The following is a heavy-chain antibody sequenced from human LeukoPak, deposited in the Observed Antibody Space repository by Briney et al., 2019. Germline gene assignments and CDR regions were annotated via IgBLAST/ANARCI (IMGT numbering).Heavy chain of an antibody. D-gene: IGHD4-23*01. CDR3: ARDYGGSSPFDY. CDR2: ISSSDGTI. CDR1: GFTFSSYE. J-gene: IGHJ4*02. V-gene: IGHV3-48*03. Sequence: GGSLRLSCAASGFTFSSYEMNWVRQAPGKGLEWVSYISSSDGTIYYADSVKGRFTISRDNAKNSLYLQMNSLRAEDTAVYYCARDYGGSSPFDYWGQGTLVTVSS.